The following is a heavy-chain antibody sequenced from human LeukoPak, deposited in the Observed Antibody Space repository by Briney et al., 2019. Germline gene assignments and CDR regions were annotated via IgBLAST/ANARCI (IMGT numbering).Heavy chain of an antibody. CDR1: GFTFSSYS. Sequence: AESLRLSCAASGFTFSSYSMNWVRQAPGKGLEWVSSINSSSSYIYYADSVKGRFTISRDNAKNSLYLQMNSLRAEDTAVYYCARERASSSGLDYWGQGTLVTVSS. D-gene: IGHD6-19*01. J-gene: IGHJ4*02. CDR3: ARERASSSGLDY. CDR2: INSSSSYI. V-gene: IGHV3-21*01.